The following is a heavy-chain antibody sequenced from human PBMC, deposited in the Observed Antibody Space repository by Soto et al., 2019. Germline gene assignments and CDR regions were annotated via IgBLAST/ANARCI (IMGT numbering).Heavy chain of an antibody. Sequence: QVQLQQWGAGLLKPSETLSLTCAVYGGSFSGYYWSWIRQHPGKRLEWIGEINHSGSTNYNPSLKSRVTISVDTSKNQFSLKLSSVTAADTAVYYCARIRAYSYGYGGLDYWGQGTLVTVSS. D-gene: IGHD5-18*01. CDR2: INHSGST. V-gene: IGHV4-34*01. CDR1: GGSFSGYY. J-gene: IGHJ4*02. CDR3: ARIRAYSYGYGGLDY.